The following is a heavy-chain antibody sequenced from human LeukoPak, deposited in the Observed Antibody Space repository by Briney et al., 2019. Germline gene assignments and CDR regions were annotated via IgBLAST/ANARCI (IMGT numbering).Heavy chain of an antibody. CDR2: ISSSGSDI. Sequence: GGSLRLSCAASGFTFSTYAMNWVRQAPGEGLEWVSSISSSGSDIEYAEAMKGRFTISRDNAKNSLHLQMNSLRAEDTAVYYCARDSDGSGRYYMDYFDYWGQGTLVTVSS. CDR3: ARDSDGSGRYYMDYFDY. D-gene: IGHD3-22*01. J-gene: IGHJ4*02. CDR1: GFTFSTYA. V-gene: IGHV3-21*01.